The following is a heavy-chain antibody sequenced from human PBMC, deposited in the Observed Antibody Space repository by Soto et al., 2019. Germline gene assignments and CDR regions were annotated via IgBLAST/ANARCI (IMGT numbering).Heavy chain of an antibody. D-gene: IGHD5-12*01. J-gene: IGHJ4*02. CDR3: ARAFSGYDFGGGSSFLFDY. CDR2: IYSGGST. CDR1: GFTVSSNY. V-gene: IGHV3-66*01. Sequence: GGSLRLSCAAPGFTVSSNYMSWVRQAPGKGLEWVSVIYSGGSTYYADSVKGRFTISRDNSKNTLYLQMNSLRAEDTAVYYCARAFSGYDFGGGSSFLFDYWGQGTLVTVSS.